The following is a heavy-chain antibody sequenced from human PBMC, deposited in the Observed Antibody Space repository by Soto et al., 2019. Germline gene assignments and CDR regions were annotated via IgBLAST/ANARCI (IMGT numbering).Heavy chain of an antibody. V-gene: IGHV4-30-4*01. CDR2: IYYSGST. D-gene: IGHD6-13*01. CDR1: GGSISSGDYY. Sequence: LSLTCTVSGGSISSGDYYWSWIRQPPGKGLEWIVYIYYSGSTYYNPSLKSRVTISVDTSKNQFSLKLSSVTAADTAVYYCARVGVAAAGPPINWFDPWGQGTLVTVSS. J-gene: IGHJ5*02. CDR3: ARVGVAAAGPPINWFDP.